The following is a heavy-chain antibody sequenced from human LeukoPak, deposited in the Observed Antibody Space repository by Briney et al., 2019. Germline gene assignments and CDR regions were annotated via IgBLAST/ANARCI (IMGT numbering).Heavy chain of an antibody. CDR1: GFTFSSFW. CDR2: INSVGSST. D-gene: IGHD2-21*02. CDR3: AGERNCGGDCYQGSWFDP. Sequence: PGGSLRLSCAASGFTFSSFWMHWVRQAPGKGLVWVSRINSVGSSTSYADSVKGRFTISRDNAKNTLYLQMNSLRAEDTAVYYCAGERNCGGDCYQGSWFDPWGQGTLVTVSS. J-gene: IGHJ5*02. V-gene: IGHV3-74*01.